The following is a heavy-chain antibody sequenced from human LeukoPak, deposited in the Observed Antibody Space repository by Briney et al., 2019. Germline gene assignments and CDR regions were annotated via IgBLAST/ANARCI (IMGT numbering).Heavy chain of an antibody. CDR2: ISGSGGNT. J-gene: IGHJ4*02. D-gene: IGHD2-15*01. CDR3: AKAPARYCSGGSCYSYYFDY. CDR1: GFTFSSYA. V-gene: IGHV3-23*01. Sequence: GGSLRLSCAASGFTFSSYAMSWVRQAPGKGLEWVSAISGSGGNTYYADSVKGRFTISRDNSKNTLYLQLNSLRAEDTAVYYCAKAPARYCSGGSCYSYYFDYWGQGTLVTVSS.